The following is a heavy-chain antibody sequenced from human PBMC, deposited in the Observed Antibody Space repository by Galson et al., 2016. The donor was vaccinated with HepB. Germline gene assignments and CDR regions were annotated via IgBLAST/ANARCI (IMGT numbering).Heavy chain of an antibody. CDR3: AKLRIPGSSGPRYYLEY. CDR2: IEGRGGTT. CDR1: GFTFSSYD. Sequence: SLRLSCAASGFTFSSYDMTWVRQAPGKGLEWVSSIEGRGGTTYYADSVKGRFTISRDDSKNTLYLQMNSLRAEDTAVHYCAKLRIPGSSGPRYYLEYWGQGTLVTVSS. D-gene: IGHD3-22*01. V-gene: IGHV3-23*01. J-gene: IGHJ4*02.